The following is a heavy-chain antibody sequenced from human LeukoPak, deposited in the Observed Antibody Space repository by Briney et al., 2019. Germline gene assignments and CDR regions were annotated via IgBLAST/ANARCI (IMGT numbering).Heavy chain of an antibody. CDR2: ISYDGSNK. CDR3: ARDQDIVVVPAAMGFSAPLDY. V-gene: IGHV3-30*04. CDR1: GFTFSSYA. Sequence: PGGSLRLSCAASGFTFSSYAMHWVRQAPGKGLEWVAVISYDGSNKYYADSVKGRFTISRDNSKNTLYLQMNSLRAEDTAVYYCARDQDIVVVPAAMGFSAPLDYWGQGTLVTVSS. D-gene: IGHD2-2*01. J-gene: IGHJ4*02.